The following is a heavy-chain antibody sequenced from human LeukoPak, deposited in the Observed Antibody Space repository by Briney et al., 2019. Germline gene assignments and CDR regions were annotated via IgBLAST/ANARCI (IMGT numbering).Heavy chain of an antibody. CDR3: ARDGYSAYDRDLDH. V-gene: IGHV4-39*07. D-gene: IGHD5-12*01. Sequence: PSETLSLTCTVSGGFISSSSYYWGWIRQPPGKGLEWIGEISHNGNTNYSPSLKSRVTISVDKSKNQFSLRLDSVTAADTAVYYCARDGYSAYDRDLDHWGQGALVTVSS. CDR2: ISHNGNT. J-gene: IGHJ4*02. CDR1: GGFISSSSYY.